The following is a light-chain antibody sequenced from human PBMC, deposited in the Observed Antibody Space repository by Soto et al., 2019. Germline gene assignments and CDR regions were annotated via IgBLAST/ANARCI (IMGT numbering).Light chain of an antibody. CDR3: SSYISSSTRI. V-gene: IGLV2-14*01. CDR2: EVS. J-gene: IGLJ2*01. Sequence: QSALTQPASVSGSPGQSITISCTGTSSDVGGYNFVSWYQQHPGNAPKLMIYEVSNRPSGVSNRFSGSKSGNTASLTISGRQAEDEADYYCSSYISSSTRIFGGGTKLTVL. CDR1: SSDVGGYNF.